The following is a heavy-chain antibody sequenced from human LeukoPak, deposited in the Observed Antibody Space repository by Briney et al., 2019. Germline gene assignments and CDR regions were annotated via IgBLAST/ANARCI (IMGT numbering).Heavy chain of an antibody. CDR3: ARLGKKAGPFDY. CDR2: IYSSGST. J-gene: IGHJ4*02. Sequence: SETLSLTCTVSGDSISSYYWSWIRQPAGKGLEWVGLIYSSGSTSYNPSLKSRITMSVDTSKNQFSLKLSSVTAADTAVYYCARLGKKAGPFDYWGQGTLVTVSS. CDR1: GDSISSYY. V-gene: IGHV4-4*07.